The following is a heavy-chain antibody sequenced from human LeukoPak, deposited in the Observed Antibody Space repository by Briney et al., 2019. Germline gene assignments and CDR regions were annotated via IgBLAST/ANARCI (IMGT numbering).Heavy chain of an antibody. Sequence: ASVKVSCKASGYTFTSYDINWVRQATGQGLEWMGWMNPNSGNTGYAQKFQGRVTMTRDTSISTAYMELSRLRSDDTAVYYCAILSGSYYYYYMDVWGKGTTVTVSS. CDR2: MNPNSGNT. J-gene: IGHJ6*03. CDR1: GYTFTSYD. D-gene: IGHD1-26*01. CDR3: AILSGSYYYYYMDV. V-gene: IGHV1-8*01.